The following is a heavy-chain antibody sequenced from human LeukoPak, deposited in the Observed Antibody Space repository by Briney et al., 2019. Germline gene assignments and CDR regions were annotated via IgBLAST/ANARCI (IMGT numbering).Heavy chain of an antibody. CDR2: IKSDGSVT. CDR1: GFTFSSYW. J-gene: IGHJ4*02. D-gene: IGHD1-14*01. V-gene: IGHV3-74*01. CDR3: ARDHDAVGTTIDH. Sequence: PGGSLRLSCAASGFTFSSYWMRWVRHAPGEGLVWVSRIKSDGSVTWYADSVKGRFTISSDNAKNMLYLQMNSLRDEDTAVYFCARDHDAVGTTIDHWGQGVLVTVAS.